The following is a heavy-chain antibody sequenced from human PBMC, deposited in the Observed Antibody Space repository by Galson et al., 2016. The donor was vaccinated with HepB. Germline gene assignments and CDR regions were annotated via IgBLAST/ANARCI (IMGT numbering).Heavy chain of an antibody. V-gene: IGHV3-74*01. CDR1: GFTFSSYW. CDR3: VRGDDYSALGN. CDR2: SNGAETTT. D-gene: IGHD5-12*01. Sequence: LRLSCAASGFTFSSYWMHWVRQAPGKGLVWVSRSNGAETTTTYADSVKGRFTISRDSAKNSMYLQMNSLRAEDTAVYYCVRGDDYSALGNWGQGTLVIVSS. J-gene: IGHJ4*02.